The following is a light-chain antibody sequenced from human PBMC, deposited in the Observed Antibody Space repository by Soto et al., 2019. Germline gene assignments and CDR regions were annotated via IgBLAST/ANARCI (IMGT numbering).Light chain of an antibody. J-gene: IGKJ1*01. Sequence: IVLTQSPLSLSVTLGHPASISCRSSQSIVYSDGNTYLNWFHQRPGQSPRRLIHKVSNRDSGVPDRFSGSGSDTDFTLSISRVEADDVGVFYCMQGISFTFGQGTRVEIK. CDR3: MQGISFT. V-gene: IGKV2-30*01. CDR2: KVS. CDR1: QSIVYSDGNTY.